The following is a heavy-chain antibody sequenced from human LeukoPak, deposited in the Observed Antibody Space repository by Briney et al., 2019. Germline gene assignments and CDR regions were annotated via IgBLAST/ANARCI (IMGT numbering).Heavy chain of an antibody. D-gene: IGHD5-24*01. CDR3: ARVQRSSNWFDP. J-gene: IGHJ5*02. V-gene: IGHV3-53*01. Sequence: GGSLRLSCAASGFTVNNNYVSWVRQAPGKGLEWVSVIYGGGSTYYADSVKGRFTISRDNSKNTVYLQMNSLRAEDAAVYYCARVQRSSNWFDPWGQGTPVTVSS. CDR2: IYGGGST. CDR1: GFTVNNNY.